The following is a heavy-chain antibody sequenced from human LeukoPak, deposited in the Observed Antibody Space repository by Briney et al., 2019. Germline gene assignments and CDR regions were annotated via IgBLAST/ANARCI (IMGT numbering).Heavy chain of an antibody. D-gene: IGHD3-22*01. CDR3: AREGYDSSGYDY. CDR1: GGSISSGGYY. CDR2: IYYSGST. Sequence: SQTLSLTCTVSGGSISSGGYYWSWIRQHPGKGLEWIGNIYYSGSTYYNPSLKSRVTISLDTSKNQFSLKLSSVTAADTAVYYCAREGYDSSGYDYWGQGTLVTVSS. J-gene: IGHJ4*02. V-gene: IGHV4-31*03.